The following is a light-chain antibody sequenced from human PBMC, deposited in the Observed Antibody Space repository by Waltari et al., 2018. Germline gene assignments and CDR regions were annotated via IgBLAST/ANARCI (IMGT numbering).Light chain of an antibody. CDR1: QSINSY. V-gene: IGKV1-39*01. J-gene: IGKJ2*01. Sequence: DIQLTQSPSSLSASPRDRATITCRASQSINSYLNWYQQKPGKAPKLLIYGTSSLQSGVPSRFSGSGSGTDFSLTINSLQPKDFAAYYCQQTYTTPYTFGQGTKLEIK. CDR2: GTS. CDR3: QQTYTTPYT.